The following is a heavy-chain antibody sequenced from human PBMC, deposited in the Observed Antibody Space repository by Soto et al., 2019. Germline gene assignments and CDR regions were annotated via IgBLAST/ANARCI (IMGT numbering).Heavy chain of an antibody. CDR1: SGSLIGYS. CDR3: ARRFPVYSYYYYLDV. Sequence: VQLQQWGAGLLKPSETLSLTCAVYSGSLIGYSWHWIRQPPGKGLAWLGEIDHNGSTKYNPSLKHRVTYSVDTSKNQVSLNLTSVTAADTAVYYCARRFPVYSYYYYLDVWAKGTTVTVSS. V-gene: IGHV4-34*01. J-gene: IGHJ6*03. CDR2: IDHNGST. D-gene: IGHD1-20*01.